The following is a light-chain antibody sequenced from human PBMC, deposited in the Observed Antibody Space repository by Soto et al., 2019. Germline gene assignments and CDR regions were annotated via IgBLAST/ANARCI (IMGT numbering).Light chain of an antibody. CDR1: QGISSY. Sequence: DIQLTQSSSFLSASVGDRVTITCRASQGISSYLAWYQQKPGKAPKLLIYGASTLQSGVPSRFSGSGSGTEFTLTISSLQPEDFATYYCLQLNSYPHTFGQGTNLEIK. CDR3: LQLNSYPHT. J-gene: IGKJ2*01. CDR2: GAS. V-gene: IGKV1-9*01.